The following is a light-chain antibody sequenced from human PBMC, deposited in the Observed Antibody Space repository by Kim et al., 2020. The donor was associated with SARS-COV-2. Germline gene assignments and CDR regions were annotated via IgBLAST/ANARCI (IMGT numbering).Light chain of an antibody. CDR3: CSFTSSITYV. J-gene: IGLJ1*01. CDR1: SNDVGGYNR. Sequence: QSVTLSCPGTSNDVGGYNRVSWYQQPPGTAPKLMIYEVTNRPSGVPYRFSGSKSGNTAFLTISGLQAEDEADYYCCSFTSSITYVFGTGTKVTVL. V-gene: IGLV2-18*02. CDR2: EVT.